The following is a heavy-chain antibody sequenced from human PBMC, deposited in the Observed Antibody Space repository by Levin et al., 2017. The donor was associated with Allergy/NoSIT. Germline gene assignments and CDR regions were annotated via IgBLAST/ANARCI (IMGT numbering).Heavy chain of an antibody. V-gene: IGHV3-43D*04. CDR1: GFTFDDYA. Sequence: GGSLRLSCAASGFTFDDYAMHWVRQAPGKGLEWVSLISWDGGSTYYADSVKGRFTISRDNSKNSLYLQMNSLRAEDTALYYCAKDMGRRGRRGQVDYWGQGTLVTVSS. CDR2: ISWDGGST. J-gene: IGHJ4*02. CDR3: AKDMGRRGRRGQVDY. D-gene: IGHD3-10*01.